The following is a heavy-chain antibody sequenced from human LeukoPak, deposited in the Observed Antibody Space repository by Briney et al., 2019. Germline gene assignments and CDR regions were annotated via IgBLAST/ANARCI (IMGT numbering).Heavy chain of an antibody. CDR3: ARDQGYFDSSGYIVNAFDI. Sequence: SETLSLTCTVSGGSVSSGSYYWRWIRQPPGKGLEWIGYIFYSGSTNYNPSLKSRVTISVDTSKNQFSLKLSSVTAADTAVYYCARDQGYFDSSGYIVNAFDIWGQGTMVTVSS. CDR1: GGSVSSGSYY. CDR2: IFYSGST. J-gene: IGHJ3*02. D-gene: IGHD3-22*01. V-gene: IGHV4-61*01.